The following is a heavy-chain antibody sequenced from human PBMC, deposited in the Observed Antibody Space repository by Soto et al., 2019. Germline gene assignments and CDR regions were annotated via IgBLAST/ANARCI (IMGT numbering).Heavy chain of an antibody. J-gene: IGHJ4*02. Sequence: ASVKVSCKASGYTFTSYGISWVRQAPGQGLEWMGWISAYNGNTNYAQKLQGRGTMTTDTSTSTAYMELRSLRTDDTAVYYCGRDNRDSWTGYAVVDYWGQGTLVTVSS. CDR3: GRDNRDSWTGYAVVDY. CDR2: ISAYNGNT. D-gene: IGHD3-9*01. CDR1: GYTFTSYG. V-gene: IGHV1-18*04.